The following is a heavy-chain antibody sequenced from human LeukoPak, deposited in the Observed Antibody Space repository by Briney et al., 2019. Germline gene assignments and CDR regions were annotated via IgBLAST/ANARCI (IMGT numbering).Heavy chain of an antibody. V-gene: IGHV1-18*01. J-gene: IGHJ4*02. D-gene: IGHD5-12*01. CDR3: ARGEDSGYDSAAGY. CDR1: GYTFTSYG. Sequence: GASVKVSCKASGYTFTSYGISWVRQAPGQGLEWMGWISAYNGNTNYAQKPQGRVTMTTDTSTSTAYMELRSLRSDDTAVYYCARGEDSGYDSAAGYWGQGTLVTVSS. CDR2: ISAYNGNT.